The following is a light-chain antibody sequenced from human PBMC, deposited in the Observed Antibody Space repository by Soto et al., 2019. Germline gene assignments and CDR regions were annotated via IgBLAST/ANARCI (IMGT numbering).Light chain of an antibody. Sequence: EIVLTQSPATLSLSPGERATLSCRASQSVSSYLAWYQQKPGQAPRLLIYDASNRATGIPARFRGSGSGTDFTLTISSLEPEDFAVYYCQQRSNWPLTFGGGTQGEMK. J-gene: IGKJ4*01. CDR2: DAS. CDR1: QSVSSY. CDR3: QQRSNWPLT. V-gene: IGKV3-11*01.